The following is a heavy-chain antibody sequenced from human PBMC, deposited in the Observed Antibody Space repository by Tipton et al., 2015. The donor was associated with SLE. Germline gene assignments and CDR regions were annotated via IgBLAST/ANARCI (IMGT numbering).Heavy chain of an antibody. CDR2: ISHSGSA. V-gene: IGHV4-34*01. CDR1: GGSLNSYY. J-gene: IGHJ6*03. Sequence: TLSLTCTVSGGSLNSYYWNWIRLPPGKRLEWIGEISHSGSANYNPSLKSRGTISLDMSKNQFSLRLSSVTAADTAVYYCARGVAGYFYYCYMDVWGKGTTVTISS. CDR3: ARGVAGYFYYCYMDV.